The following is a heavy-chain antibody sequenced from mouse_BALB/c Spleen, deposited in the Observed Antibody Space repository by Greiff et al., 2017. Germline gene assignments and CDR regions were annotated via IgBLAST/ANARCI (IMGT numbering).Heavy chain of an antibody. CDR3: ARDGDDYDAMDY. CDR1: GFTFSDYY. CDR2: ISDGGSYT. V-gene: IGHV5-4*02. J-gene: IGHJ4*01. Sequence: DVHLVESGGGLVKPGGSLKLSCAASGFTFSDYYMYWVRQTPEKRLEWVATISDGGSYTYYPDSVKGRFTISRDNAKNNLYLQMSSLKSEDTAMYYCARDGDDYDAMDYWGQGTSVTVSS.